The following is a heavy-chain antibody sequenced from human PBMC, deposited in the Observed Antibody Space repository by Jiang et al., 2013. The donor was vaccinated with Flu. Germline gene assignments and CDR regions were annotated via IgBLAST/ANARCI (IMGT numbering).Heavy chain of an antibody. CDR3: ARRYCSGGTCYYLDY. V-gene: IGHV5-51*03. Sequence: GAEVKKPGESLKISCKGSGYSFTSHWIGWVRQMPGKGLEWMGAIYPDNYDTRISPSFQGQVTISVDKSISTAYLQWSSLKASDTAIYSCARRYCSGGTCYYLDYWGRGTLVTVS. CDR2: IYPDNYDT. D-gene: IGHD2-15*01. CDR1: GYSFTSHW. J-gene: IGHJ4*02.